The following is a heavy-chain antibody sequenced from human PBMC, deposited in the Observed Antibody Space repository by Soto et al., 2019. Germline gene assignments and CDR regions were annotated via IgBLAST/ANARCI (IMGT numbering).Heavy chain of an antibody. V-gene: IGHV3-11*01. J-gene: IGHJ6*02. Sequence: QVQLVESGGGLVKPGGSLRLSCAASGFTFSDYYMSWIRQAPGKGLEWVSYISSSGSTIYYADSVKGRFTISRDNAKNSLYLQMNSRRAEDAAVYYCARVTIFGVAPYYYYGMDVWGQGTTVTVSS. D-gene: IGHD3-3*01. CDR3: ARVTIFGVAPYYYYGMDV. CDR2: ISSSGSTI. CDR1: GFTFSDYY.